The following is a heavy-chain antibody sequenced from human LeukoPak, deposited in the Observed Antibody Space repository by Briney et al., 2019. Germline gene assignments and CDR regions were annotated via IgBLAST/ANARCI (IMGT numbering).Heavy chain of an antibody. Sequence: SGTLSLTCAVSGGSISSSNWWSWVRQPPGKGLEWIGEIYHSGSTNYNPSLKSRVTISVDKSENQFSLKLSSVTAADTAVYYCAREPAPYYFDYWGQGTLVTVSS. CDR3: AREPAPYYFDY. CDR2: IYHSGST. V-gene: IGHV4-4*02. J-gene: IGHJ4*02. D-gene: IGHD1-14*01. CDR1: GGSISSSNW.